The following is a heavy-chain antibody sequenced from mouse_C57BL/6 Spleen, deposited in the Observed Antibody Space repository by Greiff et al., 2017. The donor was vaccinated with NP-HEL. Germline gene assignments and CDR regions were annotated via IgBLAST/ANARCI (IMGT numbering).Heavy chain of an antibody. CDR3: VGDQGDYEDFDY. J-gene: IGHJ2*01. V-gene: IGHV10-1*01. CDR2: IRSKSNNYAS. Sequence: EVQGVESGGGLVQPKGSLKLSCAASGFSFNTYAMNWVRQAPGKGLEWVARIRSKSNNYASYYAGSVKDRFTISRDESESMLYLQMDDWKAEDTAMCYGVGDQGDYEDFDYWGQGTTRTGSS. D-gene: IGHD2-13*01. CDR1: GFSFNTYA.